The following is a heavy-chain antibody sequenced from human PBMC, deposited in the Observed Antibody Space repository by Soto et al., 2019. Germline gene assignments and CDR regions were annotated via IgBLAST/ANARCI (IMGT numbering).Heavy chain of an antibody. V-gene: IGHV1-69*01. J-gene: IGHJ1*01. CDR2: IIPLFGTA. D-gene: IGHD1-26*01. Sequence: QVQLVQSGAEVKKPGSSVKISCKASGGTLSSYTFSWVRQAPGQDLEWMGGIIPLFGTADYAQRVQDRLTITADQSTSTAYMELSSLRSEDTAVYYCAREGFSGSYFPNWGQGTLVTVSS. CDR1: GGTLSSYT. CDR3: AREGFSGSYFPN.